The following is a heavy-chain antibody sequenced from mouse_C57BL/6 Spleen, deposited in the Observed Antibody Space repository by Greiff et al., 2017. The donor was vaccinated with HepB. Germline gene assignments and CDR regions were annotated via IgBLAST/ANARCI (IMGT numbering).Heavy chain of an antibody. V-gene: IGHV1-7*01. J-gene: IGHJ2*01. CDR3: ARNYYDYDVGGYYFDY. CDR1: GYTFTSYW. CDR2: INPSSGYT. Sequence: VQLQQSGAELAKPGASVKLSCKASGYTFTSYWMHWVKQRPGQGLEWIGYINPSSGYTKYNQKFKDKATLTADKSSSTAYMQLSSLKYEDSAVYYCARNYYDYDVGGYYFDYWGQGTTLTVSS. D-gene: IGHD2-4*01.